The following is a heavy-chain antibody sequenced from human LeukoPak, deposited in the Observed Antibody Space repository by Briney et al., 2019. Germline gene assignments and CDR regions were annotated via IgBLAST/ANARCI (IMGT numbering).Heavy chain of an antibody. CDR2: IYTSGST. J-gene: IGHJ4*02. CDR1: GNSISSGDYY. D-gene: IGHD3-22*01. CDR3: ASTSPKYYYESSGYSSLFDN. Sequence: SETLSLTCTVSGNSISSGDYYWSWIRQPAGKGLEWIGRIYTSGSTNYNPSLKSRVTISVDTSKNQFSLKLRSVTAADTALYYCASTSPKYYYESSGYSSLFDNWGQGTLVTVSS. V-gene: IGHV4-61*02.